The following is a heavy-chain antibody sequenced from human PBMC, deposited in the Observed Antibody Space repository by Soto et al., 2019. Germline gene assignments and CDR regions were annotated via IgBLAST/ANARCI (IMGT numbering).Heavy chain of an antibody. D-gene: IGHD2-2*01. CDR1: GGSISSSNW. CDR3: ARHLGGYCSSTSCYLGDSYYYYYGTDV. J-gene: IGHJ6*02. Sequence: LSLTCAVSGGSISSSNWWSWVRQPPGKGLEWIGEIYHSGSTNYNPSLKSRVTISVDKSKNQFSLKLSSVTAADTAVYYCARHLGGYCSSTSCYLGDSYYYYYGTDVWGQGTTVTVSS. CDR2: IYHSGST. V-gene: IGHV4-4*02.